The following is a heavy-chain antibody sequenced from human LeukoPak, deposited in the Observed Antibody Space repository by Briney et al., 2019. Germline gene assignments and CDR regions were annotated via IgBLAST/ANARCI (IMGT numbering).Heavy chain of an antibody. CDR1: GYTFTSYY. D-gene: IGHD1-26*01. V-gene: IGHV1-46*01. Sequence: ASVKVSCKASGYTFTSYYMHWVRQAPGQGLEWMGIINPGDGSTTYTQNLQDRVTMTRDTSTSTVYMELSSLRFEDTAVYYCARAGVVGATSSWFDPWGQGTLVSVSS. J-gene: IGHJ5*02. CDR3: ARAGVVGATSSWFDP. CDR2: INPGDGST.